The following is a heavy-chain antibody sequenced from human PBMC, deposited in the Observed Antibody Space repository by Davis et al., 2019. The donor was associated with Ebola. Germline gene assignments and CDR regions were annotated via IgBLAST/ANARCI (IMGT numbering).Heavy chain of an antibody. CDR3: ARSSYQPDW. D-gene: IGHD2-2*01. CDR2: INPDGSFT. CDR1: GFTFSSYW. J-gene: IGHJ4*02. Sequence: PGGLLRLSCAAPGFTFSSYWKHWVRQAPGKGLVWVSRINPDGSFTDYADSVKGRFTISRDNARNTVSLQMNSLRAEDTALYYCARSSYQPDWWGQGTLVTVSS. V-gene: IGHV3-74*01.